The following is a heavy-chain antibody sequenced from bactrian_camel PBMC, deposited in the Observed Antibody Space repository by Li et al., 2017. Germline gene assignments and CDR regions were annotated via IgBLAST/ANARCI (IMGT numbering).Heavy chain of an antibody. CDR3: TKDLSYGTRDWTRST. V-gene: IGHV3-1*01. Sequence: DVQLVESGGGLVQPGGSLRLSCKASGFAFESYAMSWVRQAPGKGLERVSGVASNGGSTEYADSIVGRFTISRDNAKNTLYLQLVSLKTEDTAMYYCTKDLSYGTRDWTRSTRGQGTQVTV. CDR1: GFAFESYA. D-gene: IGHD3*01. J-gene: IGHJ4*01. CDR2: VASNGGST.